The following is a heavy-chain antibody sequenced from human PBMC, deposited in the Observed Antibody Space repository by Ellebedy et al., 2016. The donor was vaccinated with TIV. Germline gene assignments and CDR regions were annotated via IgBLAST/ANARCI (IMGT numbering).Heavy chain of an antibody. CDR1: GSTFSNYG. CDR2: IFSGCTTK. CDR3: ARDNYCGGDCYPDWYFDL. D-gene: IGHD2-21*01. J-gene: IGHJ2*01. Sequence: GGSLRLSXAASGSTFSNYGMPWVRQAPGKGLDWVSYIFSGCTTKYYADSVKGRFTISRDNAKSSLYLQMNSLRDEDTAMYYCARDNYCGGDCYPDWYFDLWGRGTLVTVSS. V-gene: IGHV3-48*02.